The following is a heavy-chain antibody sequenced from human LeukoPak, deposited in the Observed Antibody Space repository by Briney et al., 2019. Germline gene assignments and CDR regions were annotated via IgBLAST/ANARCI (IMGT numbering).Heavy chain of an antibody. Sequence: PGRSLRLSCAASGFTFSNYAMSWVRQAPGKGLEWVSGISGSGDKTYYANSVKGRFTISSDNSKNTLYLQMNSLRVEDTAVYYCAKDARAYCISISCYLNWFDPWGQGTLVTVSS. V-gene: IGHV3-23*01. CDR1: GFTFSNYA. D-gene: IGHD2-2*01. CDR3: AKDARAYCISISCYLNWFDP. CDR2: ISGSGDKT. J-gene: IGHJ5*02.